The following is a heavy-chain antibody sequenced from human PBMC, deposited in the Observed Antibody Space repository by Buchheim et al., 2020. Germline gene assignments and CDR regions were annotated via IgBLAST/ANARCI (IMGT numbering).Heavy chain of an antibody. CDR2: IYYSGST. CDR1: GGSISSGGYY. CDR3: ARARATGRNSTWDEQYYYYYYGMDV. Sequence: QVQLQESGPGLVKPSQTLSLTCTVSGGSISSGGYYWSWIRQHPGKGLEWIGYIYYSGSTYYNPSLKSRVTISVDTSKNQFSLKLSSVTAADTAVYYCARARATGRNSTWDEQYYYYYYGMDVWGQGTT. D-gene: IGHD2/OR15-2a*01. V-gene: IGHV4-31*03. J-gene: IGHJ6*02.